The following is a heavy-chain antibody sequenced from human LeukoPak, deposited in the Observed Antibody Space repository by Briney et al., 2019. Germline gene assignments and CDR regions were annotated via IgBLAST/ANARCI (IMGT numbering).Heavy chain of an antibody. CDR1: GYSISSGYY. CDR3: ARVYNWNSSGLGAPRD. D-gene: IGHD1-7*01. Sequence: ASETLSLTCTVSGYSISSGYYWGWIRPPPGKGLEWIGSIYHSGSTYYNPSLKSRVTISVDTSKNQFSLKLSSVTAADTAVYYCARVYNWNSSGLGAPRDWGRGTLVTVSS. V-gene: IGHV4-38-2*02. J-gene: IGHJ4*02. CDR2: IYHSGST.